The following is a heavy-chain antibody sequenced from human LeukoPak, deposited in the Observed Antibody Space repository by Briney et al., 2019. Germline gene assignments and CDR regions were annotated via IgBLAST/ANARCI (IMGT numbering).Heavy chain of an antibody. CDR3: VKESDGADSPY. D-gene: IGHD4-23*01. Sequence: GGSLRLSCAVSGFTFSSYWMSWVRQAPGKGLEWVANIKQDGSEKYYVDSVKGRFTISRDNAKNSLYLQMSSLRAEDTAFYYCVKESDGADSPYWGQGILVTVSS. CDR1: GFTFSSYW. V-gene: IGHV3-7*03. J-gene: IGHJ4*02. CDR2: IKQDGSEK.